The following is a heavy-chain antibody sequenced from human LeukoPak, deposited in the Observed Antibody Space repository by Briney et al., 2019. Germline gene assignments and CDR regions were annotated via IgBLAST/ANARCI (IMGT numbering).Heavy chain of an antibody. D-gene: IGHD3-22*01. J-gene: IGHJ6*02. CDR3: ARDGYDSSGYYYPYGMDV. Sequence: GGSLRLSCTASGFTVSSNYMSWVRQAPGKGLEWVSVIYSGGSTYYADSVKGRLTISRDNSKNTLYLQMNSLRAEDTAVYYCARDGYDSSGYYYPYGMDVWGQGTTVTVSS. CDR2: IYSGGST. V-gene: IGHV3-53*01. CDR1: GFTVSSNY.